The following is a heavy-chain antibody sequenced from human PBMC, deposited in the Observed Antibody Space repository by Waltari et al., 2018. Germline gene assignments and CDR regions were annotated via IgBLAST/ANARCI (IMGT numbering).Heavy chain of an antibody. V-gene: IGHV3-7*01. CDR3: ARDQWFAFDI. D-gene: IGHD3-22*01. Sequence: EVQPVGAGGGLVQPGACLSLPCSPSGFTMSSYWMSWVRQAPGKGLEWVANIKKDGSEEYYVDSVRGRFTISRDNAKNSLYLQMNSLRPEDTAVYYCARDQWFAFDIWGQGTMVTVSS. CDR1: GFTMSSYW. CDR2: IKKDGSEE. J-gene: IGHJ3*02.